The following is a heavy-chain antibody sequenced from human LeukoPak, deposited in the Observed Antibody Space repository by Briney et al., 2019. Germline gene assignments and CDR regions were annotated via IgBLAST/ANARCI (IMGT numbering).Heavy chain of an antibody. Sequence: GGSLRLSCAASGFTFSHYWMSWVRRTPGKGLEWVANINGDGSETNYVDSVKGRFTMSRDNARNSMYLQMNSLRVEDTAVYYCARGGHHSVDYWGQGTLVTVSS. CDR1: GFTFSHYW. D-gene: IGHD2-21*01. V-gene: IGHV3-7*01. CDR2: INGDGSET. J-gene: IGHJ4*02. CDR3: ARGGHHSVDY.